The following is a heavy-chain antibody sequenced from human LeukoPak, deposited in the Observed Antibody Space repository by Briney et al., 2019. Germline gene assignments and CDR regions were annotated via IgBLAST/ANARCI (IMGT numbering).Heavy chain of an antibody. CDR2: ISPSGST. D-gene: IGHD3-3*01. V-gene: IGHV4-4*07. J-gene: IGHJ4*02. Sequence: PSETLSLTCTVSGGSISSYYWNWIRQPAGKGLEWIGHISPSGSTSYNPSLKSRVTMSVNTSKNHFSLELSSVTAADTAVYYCARGRSVWGQGTLVTVSS. CDR3: ARGRSV. CDR1: GGSISSYY.